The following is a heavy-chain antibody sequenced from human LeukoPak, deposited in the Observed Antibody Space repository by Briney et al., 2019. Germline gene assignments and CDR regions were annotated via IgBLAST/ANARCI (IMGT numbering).Heavy chain of an antibody. Sequence: ASVKVSCKASGYTFTSYYMHWVRQAPGQGLEWMGIINPSGGSTSYAQKFQGRVTMTRDTSTSTVYMELSSLRSEDTAVYYCARDLGLECEWERIFDPWGQGTLVTVSS. CDR3: ARDLGLECEWERIFDP. CDR2: INPSGGST. J-gene: IGHJ5*02. CDR1: GYTFTSYY. V-gene: IGHV1-46*01. D-gene: IGHD1-26*01.